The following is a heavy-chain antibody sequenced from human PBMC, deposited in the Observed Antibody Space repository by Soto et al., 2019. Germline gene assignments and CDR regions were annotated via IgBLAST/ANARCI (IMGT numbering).Heavy chain of an antibody. CDR1: GGSISSYY. D-gene: IGHD5-18*01. CDR3: ARDNGYSYGYTLDH. V-gene: IGHV4-59*01. J-gene: IGHJ4*02. Sequence: SEILSLTCTVSGGSISSYYWSWIRQPPGKGLEWIGYIYYSGSTNYNPSLKSRVTISVDTSKNQFSLKLSSVTAADTAVYYCARDNGYSYGYTLDHWGQGTLVTVSS. CDR2: IYYSGST.